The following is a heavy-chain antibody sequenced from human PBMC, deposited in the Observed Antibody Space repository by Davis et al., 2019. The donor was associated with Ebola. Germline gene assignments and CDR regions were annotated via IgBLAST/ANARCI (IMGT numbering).Heavy chain of an antibody. CDR1: GGVFSSYA. Sequence: AASLKISCNASGGVFSSYAIGWVRQAPGQGLEWMGQIIPILRASNYAENFQGRVTITADESTTTAYMELTGLRFDDTAMYYCARVRTAYYYDRSDFPSWFDPWGQGTLVTVSS. D-gene: IGHD3-22*01. CDR3: ARVRTAYYYDRSDFPSWFDP. V-gene: IGHV1-69*11. CDR2: IIPILRAS. J-gene: IGHJ5*02.